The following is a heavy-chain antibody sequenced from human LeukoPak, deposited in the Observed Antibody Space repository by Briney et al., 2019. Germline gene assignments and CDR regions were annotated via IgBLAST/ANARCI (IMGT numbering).Heavy chain of an antibody. J-gene: IGHJ4*02. CDR2: ISSSSSTI. CDR3: ARAGATVVTQAGFDY. V-gene: IGHV3-48*04. Sequence: PGGSLRLSCAASGFTFSSYSMNWVRQAPGKGLEWVSYISSSSSTIYYADSVKGRFTISRDNAKNSLYLQMNSLRAEDTAVYYCARAGATVVTQAGFDYWGQGTLVTVSS. D-gene: IGHD4-23*01. CDR1: GFTFSSYS.